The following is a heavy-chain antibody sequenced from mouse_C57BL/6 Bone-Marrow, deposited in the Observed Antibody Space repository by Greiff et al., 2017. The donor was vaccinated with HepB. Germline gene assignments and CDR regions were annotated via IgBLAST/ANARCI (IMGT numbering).Heavy chain of an antibody. CDR2: IYPRSGNT. V-gene: IGHV1-81*01. J-gene: IGHJ2*01. D-gene: IGHD2-12*01. CDR1: GYTFTSYG. Sequence: VQLQQSGAELARPGASVKLSCKASGYTFTSYGISWVKQRTGQGLEWIGEIYPRSGNTYYNEKFKGKATLTADKSSSTAYMELSSLTSEDSAVYFFAGGDPLYSPPFDYWGQGTPLTVSS. CDR3: AGGDPLYSPPFDY.